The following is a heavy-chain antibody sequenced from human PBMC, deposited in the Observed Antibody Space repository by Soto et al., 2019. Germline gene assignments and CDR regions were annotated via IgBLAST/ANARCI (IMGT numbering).Heavy chain of an antibody. CDR1: GYTFTSYG. CDR3: ARLLWFGESDNDFDY. V-gene: IGHV1-18*01. D-gene: IGHD3-10*01. J-gene: IGHJ4*02. Sequence: QVKLVQSGAEVKKPGASVKVSCKASGYTFTSYGISWVRQAPGQGLEWMGWISAYNGNTNYEQKPQGRVTMTTDTSTSTAYMELRSLRSDDTAVYYCARLLWFGESDNDFDYWGQGTLVTVSS. CDR2: ISAYNGNT.